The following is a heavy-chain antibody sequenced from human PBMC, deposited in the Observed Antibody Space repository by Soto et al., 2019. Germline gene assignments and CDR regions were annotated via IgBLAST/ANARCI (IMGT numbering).Heavy chain of an antibody. J-gene: IGHJ4*02. D-gene: IGHD1-26*01. CDR1: GYTFTSYD. CDR3: AREAPSGSSDY. CDR2: MNPNSGNT. Sequence: QVQLVQSGAEVKKPGASVKVSCKASGYTFTSYDINWVRQAPGQGLECMGWMNPNSGNTGYAQKFHGRVTMTRNTSRSTAYIEPSSLRSADTAVYYCAREAPSGSSDYWGQGTLVIVSS. V-gene: IGHV1-8*01.